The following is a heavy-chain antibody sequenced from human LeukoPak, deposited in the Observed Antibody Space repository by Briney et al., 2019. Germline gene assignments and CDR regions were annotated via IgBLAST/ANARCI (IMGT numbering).Heavy chain of an antibody. J-gene: IGHJ4*02. V-gene: IGHV3-23*01. CDR1: GFTFSSYA. Sequence: GGSLRLSCAASGFTFSSYAMSWVRQAPGKGLEWVSAISDSGGSTYYADSVKGRFTISRDNSKNTLYLQMNSLRAEDTAVYYCAKDRGYDSSGYYSFLFDYWGQGTLVTVSS. D-gene: IGHD3-22*01. CDR3: AKDRGYDSSGYYSFLFDY. CDR2: ISDSGGST.